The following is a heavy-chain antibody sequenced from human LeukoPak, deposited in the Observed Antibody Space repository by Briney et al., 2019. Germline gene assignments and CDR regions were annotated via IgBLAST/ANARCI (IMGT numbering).Heavy chain of an antibody. CDR2: IYRSGST. D-gene: IGHD1-26*01. J-gene: IGHJ3*02. CDR1: GGSISSGSYY. CDR3: TMGANSDAFDI. V-gene: IGHV4-61*10. Sequence: PSETLSLTCTVSGGSISSGSYYWSWIRQPAGKRLKWIGHIYRSGSTNYNPSLKSRVTISVDTSKNQFSLKLTSVTAADTAVYYCTMGANSDAFDIWGQGTMVTVSS.